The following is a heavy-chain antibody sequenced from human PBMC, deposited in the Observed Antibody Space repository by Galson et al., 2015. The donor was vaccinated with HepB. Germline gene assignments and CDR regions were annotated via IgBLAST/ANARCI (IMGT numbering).Heavy chain of an antibody. CDR2: IKSKTDGGTT. V-gene: IGHV3-15*01. D-gene: IGHD6-13*01. J-gene: IGHJ4*02. CDR3: TTGYSSSWSLDY. CDR1: GFTFSNAW. Sequence: SLRLSCAASGFTFSNAWMSWVRQAPGKGLEWVGRIKSKTDGGTTDYAAPVKGRFTISRDDSKNTLYLQMNSLKTEDTAVYYCTTGYSSSWSLDYWGQGTLVTVSS.